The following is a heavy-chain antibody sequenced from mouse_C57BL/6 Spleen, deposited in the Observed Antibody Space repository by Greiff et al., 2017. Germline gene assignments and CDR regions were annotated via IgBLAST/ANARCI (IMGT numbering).Heavy chain of an antibody. D-gene: IGHD1-1*01. CDR1: GYPFPGYW. CDR2: INPGNGGT. V-gene: IGHV1-53*01. J-gene: IGHJ4*01. CDR3: AREEDYYGSSSYYAMDY. Sequence: VQLQQPGTELVKPGASVKLSCKPSGYPFPGYWMTWVKQRPGQGLEWIGNINPGNGGTNYTEKFKGKATLTVDKSSSTAYMQLSSLTSEDSAVYYCAREEDYYGSSSYYAMDYWGQGTSVTVAS.